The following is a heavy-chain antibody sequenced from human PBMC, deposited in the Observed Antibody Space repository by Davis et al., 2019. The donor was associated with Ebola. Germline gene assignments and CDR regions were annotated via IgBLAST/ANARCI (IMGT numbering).Heavy chain of an antibody. CDR1: GYIFSNYW. Sequence: GESPKISRTASGYIFSNYWIGSVRQMPGKGLEWMGIVYPGDSDTRYNPSFQGQVTMSADKSINTAYLHWGSLKASDTAMYYCAEPLYGDYAGIDCWGQGTLVTVSS. CDR3: AEPLYGDYAGIDC. D-gene: IGHD4-23*01. CDR2: VYPGDSDT. J-gene: IGHJ4*02. V-gene: IGHV5-51*01.